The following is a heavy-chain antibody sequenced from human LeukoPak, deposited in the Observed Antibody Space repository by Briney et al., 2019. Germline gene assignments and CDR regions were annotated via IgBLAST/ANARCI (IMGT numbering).Heavy chain of an antibody. V-gene: IGHV3-7*01. CDR2: IKQDGSEK. J-gene: IGHJ4*02. D-gene: IGHD4-17*01. Sequence: GGSLRLSCAASGFIFSSHWMSWVRQAPGRGLEWVANIKQDGSEKYYADSVKGRFTISRDNSKNTLYLQMNSLRAEDTAVYYCARDSATTTVTTVDYWGQGTLVTVSS. CDR1: GFIFSSHW. CDR3: ARDSATTTVTTVDY.